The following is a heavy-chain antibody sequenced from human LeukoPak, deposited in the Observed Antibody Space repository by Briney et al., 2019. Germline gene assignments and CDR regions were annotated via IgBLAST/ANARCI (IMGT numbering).Heavy chain of an antibody. CDR1: GGTFTNYY. CDR3: ARWAGARPGGYYDFWTGPYDY. V-gene: IGHV1-46*01. Sequence: GASVNVSCKGSGGTFTNYYMHWVRQAPGQGLEWMGIINPTGDSTRYAQKFQGRVTMTRDTSTSTVYMELSSLRSEDTAVYYCARWAGARPGGYYDFWTGPYDYWGQGSLVTVSS. CDR2: INPTGDST. J-gene: IGHJ4*02. D-gene: IGHD3-3*01.